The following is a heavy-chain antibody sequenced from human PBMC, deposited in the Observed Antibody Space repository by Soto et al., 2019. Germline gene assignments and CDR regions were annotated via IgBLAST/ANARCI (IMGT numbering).Heavy chain of an antibody. CDR3: ASTRIAARYYYYYMDV. CDR1: GFTVSSNY. D-gene: IGHD6-6*01. V-gene: IGHV3-66*01. CDR2: IYSGGST. J-gene: IGHJ6*03. Sequence: GGSLRLSCAASGFTVSSNYMSWVRQAPGKGLEWVSVIYSGGSTYYADSVKGRFTISRDNSKNTLYLQMNSLRAEDTAVYYCASTRIAARYYYYYMDVWGKGTTVTVS.